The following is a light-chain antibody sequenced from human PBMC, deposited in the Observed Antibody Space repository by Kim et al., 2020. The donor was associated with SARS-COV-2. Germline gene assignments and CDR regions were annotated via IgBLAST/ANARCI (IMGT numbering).Light chain of an antibody. Sequence: PGQRATLACSASQSGSSNYLAWYQQKPGQAPRLLIYAASSRATGIPDRFRCSGSQTDFTLTLNGLEPEDFALYYCQQYGTSTGYTFGQGTKLEI. CDR2: AAS. V-gene: IGKV3-20*01. J-gene: IGKJ2*01. CDR1: QSGSSNY. CDR3: QQYGTSTGYT.